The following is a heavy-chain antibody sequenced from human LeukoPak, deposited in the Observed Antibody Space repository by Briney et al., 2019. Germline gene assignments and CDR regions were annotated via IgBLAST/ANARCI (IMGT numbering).Heavy chain of an antibody. V-gene: IGHV1-46*01. CDR2: INPSGGST. D-gene: IGHD5-18*01. CDR3: ARVARGIQLWYLDY. CDR1: GYTFTSLY. J-gene: IGHJ4*02. Sequence: ASVKVSCKTSGYTFTSLYIHWVRQAPGQGLEWMGVINPSGGSTSYAQKFQGRVTMTRDTSTSTVYMELSSLRSEDTAVYYCARVARGIQLWYLDYWGQGTLVTVSS.